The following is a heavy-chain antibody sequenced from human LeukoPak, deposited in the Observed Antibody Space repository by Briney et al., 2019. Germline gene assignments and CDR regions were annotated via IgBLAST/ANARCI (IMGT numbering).Heavy chain of an antibody. CDR1: GFTFSSYS. Sequence: GGSLRLSCAASGFTFSSYSMNWVRQAPGKGLGWVSSISSSSSYIYYADSVKGRFTISRDNAKNSLYLQMNSLRAEDTAVYYCASDSSSWCDYWGQGTLVTVSS. D-gene: IGHD6-13*01. J-gene: IGHJ4*02. V-gene: IGHV3-21*01. CDR2: ISSSSSYI. CDR3: ASDSSSWCDY.